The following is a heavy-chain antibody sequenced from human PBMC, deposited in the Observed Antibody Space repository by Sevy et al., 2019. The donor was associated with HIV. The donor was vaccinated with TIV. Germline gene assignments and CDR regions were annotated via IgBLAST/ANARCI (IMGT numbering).Heavy chain of an antibody. CDR2: ISWNSGSI. D-gene: IGHD3-10*01. V-gene: IGHV3-9*01. CDR1: GFTFDDYA. J-gene: IGHJ6*02. Sequence: GGSLRLSCAASGFTFDDYAMHWVRQAPGKGLEWVSGISWNSGSIGYADSVKGRFTISRDNAKNSLYLQMNSLGAEDTALYYCASSRRTYYYGSGSNPVLGLDYYYGMDVWGQGTTVTVSS. CDR3: ASSRRTYYYGSGSNPVLGLDYYYGMDV.